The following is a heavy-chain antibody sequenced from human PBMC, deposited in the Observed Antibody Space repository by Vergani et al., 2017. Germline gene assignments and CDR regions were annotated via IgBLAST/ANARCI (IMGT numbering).Heavy chain of an antibody. D-gene: IGHD1-26*01. CDR2: IDWDDDK. J-gene: IGHJ4*02. CDR3: ARIIVSGSKPHDFDY. Sequence: QITLKESGPTLVKPTQTLTLTCTFSGFSLSTSGMCVSWIRQPPGKALEWLARIDWDDDKYYSTSLKTRLTISKDTSKSQVVLTMTNMDPVDTATYYCARIIVSGSKPHDFDYWGQGTLVTVSS. V-gene: IGHV2-70*15. CDR1: GFSLSTSGMC.